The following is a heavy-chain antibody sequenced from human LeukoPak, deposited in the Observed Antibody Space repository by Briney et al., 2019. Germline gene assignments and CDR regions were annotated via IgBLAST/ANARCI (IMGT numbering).Heavy chain of an antibody. J-gene: IGHJ4*02. Sequence: GGSLRLSCAASGFTFSSYAMSWVRQAPGKGLEWVSAISGSGGSTYYADSVKGRFTISRDNSKNTLYLQMNSLRAEDTAVYYCAKDLGVLRYFDWLLLGFDYWGQGTLVTVSS. CDR2: ISGSGGST. D-gene: IGHD3-9*01. V-gene: IGHV3-23*01. CDR1: GFTFSSYA. CDR3: AKDLGVLRYFDWLLLGFDY.